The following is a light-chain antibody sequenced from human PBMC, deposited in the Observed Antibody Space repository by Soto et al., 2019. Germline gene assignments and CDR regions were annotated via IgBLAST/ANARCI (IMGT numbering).Light chain of an antibody. CDR1: QSISSW. CDR3: QQYNSYRRT. J-gene: IGKJ1*01. CDR2: KAS. V-gene: IGKV1-5*03. Sequence: DIQMTQSPSTLSASXXXRVTITCRASQSISSWLAWYQQKPGKAPKLLIYKASSLESGVPSRFSGSGSGTEFTLTISSLQPDDFATYYCQQYNSYRRTFGQGTKVEIK.